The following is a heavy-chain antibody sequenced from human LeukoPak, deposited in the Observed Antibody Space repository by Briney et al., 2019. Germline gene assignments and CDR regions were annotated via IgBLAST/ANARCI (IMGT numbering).Heavy chain of an antibody. CDR3: AKEIMVYAVKSFDY. D-gene: IGHD2-8*01. J-gene: IGHJ4*02. Sequence: SGTLSLTCAVTGASLSNSNWWTWVRQPPGKGLEWIGEIYHSGSTNYKTSLKSRATISVDKSKNQFSLKLNSVTAADTAVYYCAKEIMVYAVKSFDYWGQGTLVTVSS. CDR2: IYHSGST. V-gene: IGHV4-4*02. CDR1: GASLSNSNW.